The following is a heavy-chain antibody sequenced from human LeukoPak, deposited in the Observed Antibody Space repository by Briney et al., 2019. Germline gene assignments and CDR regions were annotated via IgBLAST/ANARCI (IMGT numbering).Heavy chain of an antibody. CDR2: ISSSSSYI. CDR3: ARDVHPSSSSGRREHP. D-gene: IGHD6-6*01. Sequence: PGGSLRLSCAASGFTFSSYSMNWVRQAPRKGLEWVSSISSSSSYIYYADSVKGRFTISRDNAKNSLYLQMNSLRAEDTAVYYCARDVHPSSSSGRREHPWGQVTLVTVSS. CDR1: GFTFSSYS. V-gene: IGHV3-21*01. J-gene: IGHJ5*02.